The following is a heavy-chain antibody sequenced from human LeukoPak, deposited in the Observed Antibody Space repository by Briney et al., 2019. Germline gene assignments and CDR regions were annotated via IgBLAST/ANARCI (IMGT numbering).Heavy chain of an antibody. J-gene: IGHJ4*02. Sequence: KPSETLSLTCAVYGGSFSGYYWSWIRQSPGKGLEWIGEVNQSGGTNYTPSLESRVTISVDTFKNQFSLKLSSVTAADTAVYFCASGRWDLRFHYWGQGALVTVSS. CDR1: GGSFSGYY. V-gene: IGHV4-34*01. CDR2: VNQSGGT. CDR3: ASGRWDLRFHY. D-gene: IGHD1-26*01.